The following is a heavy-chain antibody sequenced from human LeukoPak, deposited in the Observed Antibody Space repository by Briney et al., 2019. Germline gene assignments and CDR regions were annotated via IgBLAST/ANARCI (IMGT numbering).Heavy chain of an antibody. CDR3: AELGITMIGGV. J-gene: IGHJ6*04. Sequence: GGSLRLSCAASGFIFSNYGMHWVRQAPGKGLEWVSYISSSGSTIYYADSVKGRFTISRDNAKNSLYLQMNSLRAEDTAVYYCAELGITMIGGVWGKGTTVTISS. D-gene: IGHD3-10*02. CDR2: ISSSGSTI. CDR1: GFIFSNYG. V-gene: IGHV3-48*03.